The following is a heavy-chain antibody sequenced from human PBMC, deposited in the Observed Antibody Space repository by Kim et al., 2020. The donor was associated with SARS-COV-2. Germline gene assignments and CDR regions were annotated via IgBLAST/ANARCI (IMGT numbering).Heavy chain of an antibody. CDR3: ARDPWGSDWSAFDY. Sequence: GKGVEWVSAISGNGGGTYYADSVKGRFTISRDNSKNTLYLQMNSLRGEDTAVYFCARDPWGSDWSAFDYWGQGILVTVSS. V-gene: IGHV3-23*01. D-gene: IGHD6-19*01. CDR2: ISGNGGGT. J-gene: IGHJ4*02.